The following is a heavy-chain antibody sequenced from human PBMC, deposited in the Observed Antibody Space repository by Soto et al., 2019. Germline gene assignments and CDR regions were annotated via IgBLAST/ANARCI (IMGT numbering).Heavy chain of an antibody. J-gene: IGHJ4*02. CDR1: GYSFTSYW. CDR2: IYTGDSDT. CDR3: ARHIGSYYHX. V-gene: IGHV5-51*01. D-gene: IGHD1-26*01. Sequence: GEALKSSWKGSGYSFTSYWIAWVRQMPGKGLEWMGVIYTGDSDTKYSPSLKGQVTVSADKSITTAYLQWSRLKASDTAMYYCARHIGSYYHXWGQGTLVTVSX.